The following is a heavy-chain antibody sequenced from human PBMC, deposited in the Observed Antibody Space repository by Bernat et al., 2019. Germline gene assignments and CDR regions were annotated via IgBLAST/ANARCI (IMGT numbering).Heavy chain of an antibody. V-gene: IGHV3-33*01. Sequence: QVQLVESGGGVVQPGRSLRLSCAASGFTFSNYGMHWVRQAPGKGLEWVAVIWYDGSNKYYADSVKGRFTISRDNSKNTVYLQMNSLRAEDTAVYYCARFSGGYEALDYWGQGTLVTVSS. CDR2: IWYDGSNK. CDR1: GFTFSNYG. D-gene: IGHD1-26*01. CDR3: ARFSGGYEALDY. J-gene: IGHJ4*02.